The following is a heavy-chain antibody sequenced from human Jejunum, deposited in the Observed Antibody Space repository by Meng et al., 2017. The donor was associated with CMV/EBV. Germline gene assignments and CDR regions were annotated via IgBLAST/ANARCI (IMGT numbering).Heavy chain of an antibody. CDR2: ISGGGLPK. J-gene: IGHJ4*02. CDR1: GFTFSNFH. D-gene: IGHD3-10*01. Sequence: CAASGFTFSNFHMKWVRQAPGKGLEWVAYISGGGLPKYYADSMKGRITISRDNAKNSLYLQIDNVGVDDTAVYYCAKGKSYFFEYWGPGALVTVSS. CDR3: AKGKSYFFEY. V-gene: IGHV3-11*04.